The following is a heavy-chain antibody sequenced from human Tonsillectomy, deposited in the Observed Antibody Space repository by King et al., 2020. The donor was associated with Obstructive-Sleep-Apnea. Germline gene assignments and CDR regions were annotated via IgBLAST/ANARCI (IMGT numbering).Heavy chain of an antibody. CDR3: AKGGYYCSGGSCYMGIYNWFDP. D-gene: IGHD2-15*01. CDR1: GFTFDDYA. Sequence: VQLVESGGGLVQPGRSLRLSCAASGFTFDDYAMHWVRQAPGKGLEWVSGISWNSGSIGYADSVRGRFTISRDNAKNSLYLQMNSLRAEDTALYYCAKGGYYCSGGSCYMGIYNWFDPWGQGTLVTVSS. V-gene: IGHV3-9*01. CDR2: ISWNSGSI. J-gene: IGHJ5*02.